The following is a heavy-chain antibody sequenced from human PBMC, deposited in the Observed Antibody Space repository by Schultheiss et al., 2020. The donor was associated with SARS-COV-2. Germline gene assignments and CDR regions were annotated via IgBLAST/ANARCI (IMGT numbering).Heavy chain of an antibody. D-gene: IGHD6-13*01. CDR3: ARVIGGYSRSWYDY. CDR1: GFTFSSYS. CDR2: ISSSSSYI. J-gene: IGHJ4*02. Sequence: GGSLRLSCAASGFTFSSYSMNWVRQAPGKGLEWVSSISSSSSYIYYADSVKGRFTISRDNAKNSLYLQMNSLRAEDTAVYYCARVIGGYSRSWYDYWGQGTLVTVSS. V-gene: IGHV3-21*01.